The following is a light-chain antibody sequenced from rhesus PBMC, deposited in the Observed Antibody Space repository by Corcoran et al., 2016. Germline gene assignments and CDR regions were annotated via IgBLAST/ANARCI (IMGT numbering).Light chain of an antibody. CDR3: LQHNSYPLT. CDR1: QGISSY. V-gene: IGKV1-28*01. J-gene: IGKJ4*01. Sequence: DIQMTQSPSSLPASVGDTVTITRRASQGISSYLNWFQQKPGKAPKLLIYAASSLESGVPSRFSGSGSGTEFTLHISSLQPEDFAAYYCLQHNSYPLTFGRGTKVEIK. CDR2: AAS.